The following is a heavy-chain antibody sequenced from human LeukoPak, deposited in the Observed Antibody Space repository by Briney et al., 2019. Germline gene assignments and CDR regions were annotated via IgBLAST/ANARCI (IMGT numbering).Heavy chain of an antibody. J-gene: IGHJ3*02. CDR1: GGSISSGGYS. CDR3: ARATYDAFDI. CDR2: IYHSGST. Sequence: PSQTLSLTCAVSGGSISSGGYSWSWIRQPPGTGLEWIGYIYHSGSTYYNPSLKSRVTISVDRSKNQFSLKLSSVTAADTAVYYCARATYDAFDIWGQGTMVTVSS. V-gene: IGHV4-30-2*01.